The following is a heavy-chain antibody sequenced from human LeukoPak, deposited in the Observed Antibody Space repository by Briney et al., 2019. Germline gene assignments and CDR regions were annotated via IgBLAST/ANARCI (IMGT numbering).Heavy chain of an antibody. CDR3: AKDPTASISARRGSDQ. D-gene: IGHD6-6*01. V-gene: IGHV3-23*01. CDR2: ISGGGLTT. CDR1: GSTFSTYA. J-gene: IGHJ4*02. Sequence: GGSLRLSCAASGASGSTFSTYAVSWVRQSPGKGLEWVSGISGGGLTTYYADSVKGRFTVSRDNSENTVYLQMDGLRAEDTAVYYCAKDPTASISARRGSDQWGQGTLVIVSS.